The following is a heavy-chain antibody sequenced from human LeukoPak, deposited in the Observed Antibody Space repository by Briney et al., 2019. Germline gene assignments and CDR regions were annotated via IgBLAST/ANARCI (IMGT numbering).Heavy chain of an antibody. Sequence: SVKVSCKASGGTFSSYAISWVRQAPGQGLEWMRGIIPIFGTANYAQKFQGRVTITADESTSTAYMELSSLRSEDTAVYYCARATVELLRPPTSPQNWFDPWGQGTLVTVSS. CDR2: IIPIFGTA. CDR3: ARATVELLRPPTSPQNWFDP. CDR1: GGTFSSYA. D-gene: IGHD3-10*01. J-gene: IGHJ5*02. V-gene: IGHV1-69*13.